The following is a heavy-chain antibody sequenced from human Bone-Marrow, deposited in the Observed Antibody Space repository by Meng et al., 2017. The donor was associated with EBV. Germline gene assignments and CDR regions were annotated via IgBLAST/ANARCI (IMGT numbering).Heavy chain of an antibody. J-gene: IGHJ4*02. D-gene: IGHD2-21*02. CDR3: ARDAPCGGDCYSYY. CDR2: IIPIFGTA. Sequence: QVQMVRFGAEVKKPGSSVKVSCKASGGTFSSDAISWVRQAPGQGLEWMGGIIPIFGTANHAQKFQGRVTITADESTSTAYMELSSLRSEDTVVYYCARDAPCGGDCYSYYWGQGTLVTVSS. V-gene: IGHV1-69*01. CDR1: GGTFSSDA.